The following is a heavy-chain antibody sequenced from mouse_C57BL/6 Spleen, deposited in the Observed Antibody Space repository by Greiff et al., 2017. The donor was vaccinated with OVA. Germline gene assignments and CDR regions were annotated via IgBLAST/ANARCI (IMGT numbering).Heavy chain of an antibody. CDR2: ISYDGSN. V-gene: IGHV3-6*01. CDR1: GYSITSGYY. Sequence: EVKLVESGPGLVKPSQSLSLTCSVTGYSITSGYYWNWIRQFPGNKLEWMGYISYDGSNNYNPSLKNRISITRDTSKNQFFLKLNSVTTEDTATYYCARAGTGTDAMDYWGQGTSVTVSS. D-gene: IGHD4-1*01. J-gene: IGHJ4*01. CDR3: ARAGTGTDAMDY.